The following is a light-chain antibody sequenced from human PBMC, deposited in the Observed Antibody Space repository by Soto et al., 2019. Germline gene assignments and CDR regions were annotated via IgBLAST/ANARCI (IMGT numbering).Light chain of an antibody. CDR3: LQDDSYPLT. J-gene: IGKJ4*01. CDR1: QGIRND. Sequence: AIQKTQSPSSLSASVGDRVTITCRASQGIRNDLGWYQQKPGKAPKLLIYGASSLQSDVPSRFRGSGSGTDFTLTISSLQPEDFATYSCLQDDSYPLTFGGGTKVEIK. V-gene: IGKV1-6*01. CDR2: GAS.